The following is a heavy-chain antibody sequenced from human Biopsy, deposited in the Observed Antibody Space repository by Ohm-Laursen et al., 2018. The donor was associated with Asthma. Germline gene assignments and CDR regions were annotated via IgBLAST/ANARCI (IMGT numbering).Heavy chain of an antibody. D-gene: IGHD3-9*01. V-gene: IGHV1-3*01. J-gene: IGHJ3*01. CDR1: GYTFINYA. CDR3: ARTYYDFLTGQVNDAFAL. Sequence: SVKVSCKASGYTFINYAIHWVRQAPGHSLEWMGWINAANGSTKYSQKFQGRLTISRDTSASTAYMDLRSLRSEDTAMYYCARTYYDFLTGQVNDAFALWGQGTMVTVSS. CDR2: INAANGST.